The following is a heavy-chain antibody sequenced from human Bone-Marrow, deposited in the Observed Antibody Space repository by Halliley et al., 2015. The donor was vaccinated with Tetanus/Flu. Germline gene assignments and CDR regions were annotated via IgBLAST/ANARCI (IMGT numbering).Heavy chain of an antibody. V-gene: IGHV5-10-1*01. Sequence: GTVAPSDSLVNYSPSFQGHVTISIDKSIPSAYLQWGSLRASDTAIYYCARRGIGALDSSMDVWGQGTTVTVTS. D-gene: IGHD6-13*01. J-gene: IGHJ6*02. CDR3: ARRGIGALDSSMDV. CDR2: VAPSDSLV.